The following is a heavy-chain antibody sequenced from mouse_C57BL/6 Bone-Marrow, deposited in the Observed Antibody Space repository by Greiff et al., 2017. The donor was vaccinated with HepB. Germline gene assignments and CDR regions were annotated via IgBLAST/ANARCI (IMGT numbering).Heavy chain of an antibody. Sequence: EVKLVESGGGLVKPGGSLKLSCAASGFTFSSYAMSWVRQTPEKRLEWVATISDGGSYTYYPDNVKGRFTISRDNAKNNLYLQMSHLKSEDTAMYYCAREVTGTLYYFDYWGQGTTLTVSS. V-gene: IGHV5-4*01. J-gene: IGHJ2*01. CDR3: AREVTGTLYYFDY. CDR2: ISDGGSYT. CDR1: GFTFSSYA. D-gene: IGHD4-1*01.